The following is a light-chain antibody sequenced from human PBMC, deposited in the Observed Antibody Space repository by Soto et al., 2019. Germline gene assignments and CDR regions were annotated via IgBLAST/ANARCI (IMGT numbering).Light chain of an antibody. V-gene: IGKV1-16*02. Sequence: DIQLTQSPSSVSASVGDTVTITCRASQDISDYLAWFQQKPGQAPRSLIFAASRLQGGVPSKFSGRGSGTYFTLTITRLQHEDFATYYWHQYDTYPLTFGGGTKVQI. CDR3: HQYDTYPLT. CDR2: AAS. CDR1: QDISDY. J-gene: IGKJ4*01.